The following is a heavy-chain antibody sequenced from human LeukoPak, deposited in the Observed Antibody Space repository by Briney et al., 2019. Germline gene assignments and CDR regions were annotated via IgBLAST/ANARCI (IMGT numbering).Heavy chain of an antibody. CDR1: GGSFSGHY. CDR3: AAAENDFWSGYYYYYGMDV. V-gene: IGHV4-34*01. Sequence: PSETLSLTCAVYGGSFSGHYWSWIRQPPGKGLEWIGEINQSGSTNYNPSIKSRVTISVDTSKNQFSLKLSSVTAADTAVYYCAAAENDFWSGYYYYYGMDVWGQGTTVTVSS. CDR2: INQSGST. D-gene: IGHD3-3*01. J-gene: IGHJ6*02.